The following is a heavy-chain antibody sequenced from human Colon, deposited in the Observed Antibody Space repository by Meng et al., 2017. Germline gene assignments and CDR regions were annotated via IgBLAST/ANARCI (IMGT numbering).Heavy chain of an antibody. D-gene: IGHD6-19*01. Sequence: SETLSLTCAISGDSVSNNSGAWNWIRQSPSRGLEWLRRTYYRAKWYHDYAVSVKSRITINPDTSKNQFSLHLNSVTPEDTAVYFCTRDLVAGRGSDYWGPGTLVTVSS. J-gene: IGHJ4*02. CDR2: TYYRAKWYH. CDR1: GDSVSNNSGA. V-gene: IGHV6-1*01. CDR3: TRDLVAGRGSDY.